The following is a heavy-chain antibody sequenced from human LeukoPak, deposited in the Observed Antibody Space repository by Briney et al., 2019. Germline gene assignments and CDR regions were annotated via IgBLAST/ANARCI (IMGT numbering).Heavy chain of an antibody. CDR1: GFTFSSYN. Sequence: GGSLRLSCAASGFTFSSYNMNWVRQAPGKGLEWVSSISSSSSYIYYADSVKGRFTISRDNAKNSLYLQMNSLRAEDTAVYYCARLRYCSGGSCYSIHRYFDYWGQGTLVTVSS. D-gene: IGHD2-15*01. J-gene: IGHJ4*02. V-gene: IGHV3-21*01. CDR2: ISSSSSYI. CDR3: ARLRYCSGGSCYSIHRYFDY.